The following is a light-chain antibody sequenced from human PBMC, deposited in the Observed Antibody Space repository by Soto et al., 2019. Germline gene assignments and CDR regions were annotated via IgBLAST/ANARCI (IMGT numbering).Light chain of an antibody. CDR3: TSFTISGTVV. CDR1: SSDVGGYNY. V-gene: IGLV2-14*03. J-gene: IGLJ2*01. Sequence: QSALTQPASVSVSPGQSITISCTGTSSDVGGYNYVSWYQQHPGKTPKLMIHDVTNRPSGVSNRFSGSKSGNTASLTISGLQAEDEADYYCTSFTISGTVVFGGWTKLTVL. CDR2: DVT.